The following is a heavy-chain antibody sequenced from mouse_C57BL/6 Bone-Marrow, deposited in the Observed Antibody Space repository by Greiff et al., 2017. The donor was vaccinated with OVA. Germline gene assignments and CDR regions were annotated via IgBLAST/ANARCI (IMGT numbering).Heavy chain of an antibody. V-gene: IGHV10-1*01. J-gene: IGHJ2*01. D-gene: IGHD3-1*01. CDR1: GFSFNTYA. CDR3: VRESLGYSYYFDY. CDR2: IRGKSNNYAT. Sequence: EVQLVESGGGLVQPKGSLKLSCAASGFSFNTYAMNWVRQAPGKGLEWVARIRGKSNNYATYYADSVKDRFTISRDDSESMLYLQMNNLKTEDTAMYYCVRESLGYSYYFDYWGQGTTLTVSS.